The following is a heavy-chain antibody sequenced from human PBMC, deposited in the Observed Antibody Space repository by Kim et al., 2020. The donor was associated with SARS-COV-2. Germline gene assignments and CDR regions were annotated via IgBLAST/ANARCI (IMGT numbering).Heavy chain of an antibody. CDR1: GYSFTSYW. J-gene: IGHJ4*02. CDR3: ARTHLYYDIIGADYYFDY. D-gene: IGHD3-22*01. V-gene: IGHV5-51*01. Sequence: GESLKISCKGSGYSFTSYWNGWVRQMPGKGLEWMGIIYLGDSDTRYSPSFQGQVTISANKSISTAYLQWSSLKASDTAMYYCARTHLYYDIIGADYYFDYWGQGTLVTVSS. CDR2: IYLGDSDT.